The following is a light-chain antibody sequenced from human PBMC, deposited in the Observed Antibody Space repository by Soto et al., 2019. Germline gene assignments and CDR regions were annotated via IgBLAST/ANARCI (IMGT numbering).Light chain of an antibody. CDR2: DVS. J-gene: IGLJ1*01. CDR1: SSDVGGYNY. Sequence: QSVLTQPASVSGSPGQSITISCTGTSSDVGGYNYVSWYQHHPGKAPKLMIYDVSNRPSGVSNRFSGSKSGNTASLTISGLEPEDEADYYCCSYTTSNTRKRVLGTGTKVTVL. CDR3: CSYTTSNTRKRV. V-gene: IGLV2-14*03.